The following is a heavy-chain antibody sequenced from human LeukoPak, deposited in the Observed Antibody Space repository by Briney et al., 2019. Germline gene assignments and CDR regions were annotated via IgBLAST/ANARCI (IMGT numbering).Heavy chain of an antibody. CDR1: GFTFDDYT. CDR3: AGAVRGGPNDY. Sequence: GGSLRLSCAASGFTFDDYTMHWVRQAPGKGLEWVSLISWDGGSTYYADSVKGRFTISRDNSKNSLYLQMNSLRTEDTALYYCAGAVRGGPNDYWGQGTLVTVSS. CDR2: ISWDGGST. D-gene: IGHD3-10*01. J-gene: IGHJ4*02. V-gene: IGHV3-43*01.